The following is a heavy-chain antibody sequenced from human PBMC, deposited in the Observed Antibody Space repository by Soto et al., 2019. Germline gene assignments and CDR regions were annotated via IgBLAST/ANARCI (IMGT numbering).Heavy chain of an antibody. J-gene: IGHJ3*02. CDR3: ARAMTTALKEAFDI. V-gene: IGHV3-64*01. Sequence: GGSLRLSCAASGFTFSSYAMHWVRQAPGKGLEYVSAISSNGGSTYYANSVKGRFTISRDNSKNTLYLQMGSLRAEDMAVYYCARAMTTALKEAFDIWGQGTMVTVSS. CDR1: GFTFSSYA. D-gene: IGHD4-17*01. CDR2: ISSNGGST.